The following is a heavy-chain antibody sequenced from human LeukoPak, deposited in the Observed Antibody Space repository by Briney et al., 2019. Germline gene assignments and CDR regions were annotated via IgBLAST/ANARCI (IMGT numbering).Heavy chain of an antibody. CDR2: ISSSSSYI. V-gene: IGHV3-21*01. Sequence: GGSLRLSCAASGFTFSSYSMNWVRQAPGKGLEWVSSISSSSSYIYYADSVKGRFTISRDNAKNSLYLQMNSLRAEDTAVYYCAREHRSDYVWGSYRSTTIGGGWFDPWGQGTLVTVSS. D-gene: IGHD3-16*02. J-gene: IGHJ5*02. CDR3: AREHRSDYVWGSYRSTTIGGGWFDP. CDR1: GFTFSSYS.